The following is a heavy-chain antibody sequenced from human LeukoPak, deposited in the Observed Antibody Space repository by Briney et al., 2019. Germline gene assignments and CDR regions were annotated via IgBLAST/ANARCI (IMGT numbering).Heavy chain of an antibody. CDR2: INHSGGI. V-gene: IGHV4-34*01. CDR1: GESFSVYY. D-gene: IGHD2/OR15-2a*01. J-gene: IGHJ4*02. CDR3: ARGPPTAATFYFFDF. Sequence: SETLSLTRAVYGESFSVYYWSWIRQPPGKGLEWIGEINHSGGINYNPSLKRRVSLSVDTSKNQFSLKLSSVTAADTAVYYCARGPPTAATFYFFDFWGQGTLVAVSA.